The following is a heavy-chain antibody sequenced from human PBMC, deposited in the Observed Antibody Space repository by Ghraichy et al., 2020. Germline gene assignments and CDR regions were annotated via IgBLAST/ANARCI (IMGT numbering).Heavy chain of an antibody. V-gene: IGHV3-74*01. CDR1: GFTFSIHW. CDR2: LDAGGGST. J-gene: IGHJ6*03. CDR3: ARGATSYYHHMDV. D-gene: IGHD5-24*01. Sequence: GGSRRLSCAASGFTFSIHWMHWVRQAPGKGLVWVSRLDAGGGSTNYAGSVKGRFTISRDNAKSTLYLQINSLRAEDTAVYYCARGATSYYHHMDVWGKGTTVTVSS.